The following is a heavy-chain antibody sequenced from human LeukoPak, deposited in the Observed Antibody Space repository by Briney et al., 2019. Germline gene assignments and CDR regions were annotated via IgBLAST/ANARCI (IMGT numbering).Heavy chain of an antibody. CDR3: ARSGSTYYYGMDV. CDR1: GFTFSSYG. D-gene: IGHD3-10*01. V-gene: IGHV3-33*01. Sequence: GRSLRLTCAASGFTFSSYGMHWVRQGPGKGLEWVTFICYDGTDKTYADSEKGRFTISRDISKNTLYLQMNSLRAEDTAVYYCARSGSTYYYGMDVWGQGTTVTVSS. J-gene: IGHJ6*02. CDR2: ICYDGTDK.